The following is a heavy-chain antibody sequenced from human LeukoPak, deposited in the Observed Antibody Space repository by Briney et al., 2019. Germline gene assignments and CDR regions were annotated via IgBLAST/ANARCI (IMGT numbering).Heavy chain of an antibody. CDR1: GGSISSGGYY. Sequence: SETLSLTCTVSGGSISSGGYYWSWIRQHPGKGLEWIGYIYYSGSTYYNPSLKSRVTISVDTSKNQFSLKLSSVTAADTAVYYCARATGGQAFCSGGSCYFDYWGQGTLVTVSS. J-gene: IGHJ4*02. D-gene: IGHD2-15*01. CDR3: ARATGGQAFCSGGSCYFDY. V-gene: IGHV4-31*03. CDR2: IYYSGST.